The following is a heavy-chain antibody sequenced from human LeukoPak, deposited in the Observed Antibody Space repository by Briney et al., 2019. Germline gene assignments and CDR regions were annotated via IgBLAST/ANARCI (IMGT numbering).Heavy chain of an antibody. V-gene: IGHV4-59*01. J-gene: IGHJ4*02. D-gene: IGHD6-19*01. CDR2: IYYSGST. CDR1: GGSISSYY. CDR3: ARRMPAGTVDY. Sequence: SETLSLTCTVSGGSISSYYWSWVRQPPGKGLEWIGYIYYSGSTNYNPSPKSRVSISVDTSKNQFSLKLGSVTAADTAVYYCARRMPAGTVDYWGQGTLVTVSS.